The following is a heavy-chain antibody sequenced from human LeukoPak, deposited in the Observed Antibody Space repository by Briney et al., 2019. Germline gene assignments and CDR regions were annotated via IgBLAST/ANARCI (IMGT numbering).Heavy chain of an antibody. CDR2: IYPGDSDT. Sequence: GESLKFSCQGSGYSFTSYWIGWVRQVPGKGLEWMGIIYPGDSDTRYSPSFQGQVTISADKSISTAYLQWSSLKASDTAMYYCARRKPQYCGGDCYSPFDYWGQGTLVTVSS. CDR1: GYSFTSYW. J-gene: IGHJ4*02. V-gene: IGHV5-51*01. D-gene: IGHD2-21*02. CDR3: ARRKPQYCGGDCYSPFDY.